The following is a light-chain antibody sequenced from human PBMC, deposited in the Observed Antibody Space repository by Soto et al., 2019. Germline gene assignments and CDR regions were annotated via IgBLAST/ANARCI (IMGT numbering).Light chain of an antibody. Sequence: QMTQSPSSLSASVGDRVTITCRASQDISNYLAWYQHQPGGAPKLLIYEPSTLQSGVPSRFSGSGSGADFTLTISSLQPEDVAIYYCQKYNDAPRTFGQGTRVEMK. CDR1: QDISNY. CDR2: EPS. V-gene: IGKV1-27*01. CDR3: QKYNDAPRT. J-gene: IGKJ1*01.